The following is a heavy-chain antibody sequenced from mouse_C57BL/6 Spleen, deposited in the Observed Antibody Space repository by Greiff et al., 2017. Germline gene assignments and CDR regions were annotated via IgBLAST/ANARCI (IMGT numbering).Heavy chain of an antibody. V-gene: IGHV1-72*01. CDR2: IDPNSGGT. D-gene: IGHD1-1*01. Sequence: VQLLQPGAELVKPGASVKLSCKASGYTFTSYWMHWVKQRPGRGLEWIGRIDPNSGGTKYNEKFKSTATLTVDKPSSTAYMQRSSLTSEDSAVYYCAKGYYYGSSYGYFDGWGTGTTVTVSS. CDR1: GYTFTSYW. CDR3: AKGYYYGSSYGYFDG. J-gene: IGHJ1*03.